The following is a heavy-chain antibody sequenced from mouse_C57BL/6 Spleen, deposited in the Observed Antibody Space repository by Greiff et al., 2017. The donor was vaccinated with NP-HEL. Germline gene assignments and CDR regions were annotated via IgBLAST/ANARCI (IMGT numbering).Heavy chain of an antibody. CDR1: GYTFTSYW. CDR3: ARSRYYYGSSYWYFDV. J-gene: IGHJ1*03. CDR2: INPSNGGT. D-gene: IGHD1-1*01. Sequence: QVQLQQSGTELVKPGASVKLSCKASGYTFTSYWMHWVKQRPGQGLEWIGNINPSNGGTNYYEKFKSKATLTVDKSSSTAYMQLSSLTSEDSAVYYCARSRYYYGSSYWYFDVWGTGTTVTVSS. V-gene: IGHV1-53*01.